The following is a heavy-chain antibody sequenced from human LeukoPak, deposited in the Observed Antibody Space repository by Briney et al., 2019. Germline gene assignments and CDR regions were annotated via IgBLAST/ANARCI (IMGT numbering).Heavy chain of an antibody. CDR2: ISWNSGRI. CDR1: GFTFDDYA. D-gene: IGHD3-10*01. V-gene: IGHV3-9*03. Sequence: GRSLRLSCAASGFTFDDYAMHWVRQPPGEGLEWVSCISWNSGRIGYADSVKGRFTISRDNAKNSLYLQMNSLRVEDMALYYCAKAFYFASDYYAFDIWGQGTMVTVSS. CDR3: AKAFYFASDYYAFDI. J-gene: IGHJ3*02.